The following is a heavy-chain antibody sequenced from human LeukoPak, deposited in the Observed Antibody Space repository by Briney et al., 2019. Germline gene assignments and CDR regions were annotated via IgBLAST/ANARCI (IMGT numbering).Heavy chain of an antibody. V-gene: IGHV3-23*01. CDR3: ARSTRITIFGVPPPDS. Sequence: GGSLRPSCALSGFTPSSYAIGCVRHAPGMGLEWGSAISGSGGSTYYADSVKGRFTISRDNSKNTLHLQMNSLRAEDTAVYYCARSTRITIFGVPPPDSWGQGTLVTVFS. CDR1: GFTPSSYA. CDR2: ISGSGGST. D-gene: IGHD3-3*01. J-gene: IGHJ5*01.